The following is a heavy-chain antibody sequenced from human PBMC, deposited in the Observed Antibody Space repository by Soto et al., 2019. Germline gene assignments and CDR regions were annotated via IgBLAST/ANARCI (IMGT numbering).Heavy chain of an antibody. CDR1: GFSLSKARMG. CDR2: IFWNDER. Sequence: QVTLKESGPVLVKPTETLTLTCSVSGFSLSKARMGVSCIRQPPGKALEWLAHIFWNDERSYNTSLKSRLTISRDSSKSQVVLTMTNVDPVDTGTYLCARALREGLPIYHVDSWGQGTQVTVSS. D-gene: IGHD1-26*01. V-gene: IGHV2-26*01. CDR3: ARALREGLPIYHVDS. J-gene: IGHJ4*02.